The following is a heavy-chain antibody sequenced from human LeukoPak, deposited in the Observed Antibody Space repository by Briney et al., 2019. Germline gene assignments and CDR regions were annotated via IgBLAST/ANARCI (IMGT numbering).Heavy chain of an antibody. V-gene: IGHV4-31*03. J-gene: IGHJ3*02. CDR2: IYYSGST. CDR3: ARVRGSSWYLAFDI. D-gene: IGHD6-13*01. Sequence: SETLSLTCTVSGGSISSGGYYWSWIRQHPGKGLEWIGYIYYSGSTYYNPSLRSRVTISVDTSKNQFSLKLSSVTAADTAVYYCARVRGSSWYLAFDIWGQGTMVTVSS. CDR1: GGSISSGGYY.